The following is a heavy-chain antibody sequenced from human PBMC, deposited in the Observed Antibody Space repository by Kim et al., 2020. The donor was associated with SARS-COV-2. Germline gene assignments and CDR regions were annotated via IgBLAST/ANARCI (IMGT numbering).Heavy chain of an antibody. CDR2: IIPIFGTA. D-gene: IGHD6-13*01. V-gene: IGHV1-69*13. J-gene: IGHJ4*02. CDR1: GGTFSSYA. Sequence: SVKVSCKASGGTFSSYAISWVRQAPGQGLEWMGGIIPIFGTANYAQKFQGRVTITADESTSTAYMELSSLRSEDTAVYYCAVGREQQLELDYWGQGTLVTVSS. CDR3: AVGREQQLELDY.